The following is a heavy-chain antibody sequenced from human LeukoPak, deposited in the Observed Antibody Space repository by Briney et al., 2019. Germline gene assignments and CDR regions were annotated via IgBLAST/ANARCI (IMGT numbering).Heavy chain of an antibody. V-gene: IGHV3-30*19. J-gene: IGHJ4*02. D-gene: IGHD6-6*01. Sequence: GGSLRLACAASGFTFSSYAMSWVRQAPGKGLEWVAVISYDGSNKYYADSVKGRFTISRDNSKNTLYLQMNSLRAEDTAVYYCARDWSSYFDYWGQGTLVTVSS. CDR2: ISYDGSNK. CDR3: ARDWSSYFDY. CDR1: GFTFSSYA.